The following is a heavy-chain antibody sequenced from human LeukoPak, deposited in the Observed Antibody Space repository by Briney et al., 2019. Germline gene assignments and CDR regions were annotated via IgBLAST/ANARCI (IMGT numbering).Heavy chain of an antibody. J-gene: IGHJ4*02. V-gene: IGHV4-39*07. D-gene: IGHD2-15*01. CDR3: ARVVYCSGGSCHRYFDY. CDR1: GGSISSSGYY. Sequence: PSETLSLTCTVSGGSISSSGYYWGWIRQPPGKGLEWIGSIYHSGSTYYNPSLKSRVTISVDTSKNQFSLKLSSVTAADTAVYYCARVVYCSGGSCHRYFDYWGQGTLVTVSS. CDR2: IYHSGST.